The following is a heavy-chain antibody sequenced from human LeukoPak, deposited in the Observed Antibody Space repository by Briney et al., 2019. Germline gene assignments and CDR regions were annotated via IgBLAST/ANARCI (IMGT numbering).Heavy chain of an antibody. CDR1: GFTFSSYW. CDR2: IKTDGSST. CDR3: ARATREFSSSEWIYYYYYMDV. J-gene: IGHJ6*03. Sequence: GGSLRLSCAASGFTFSSYWMHWVRQAPGKGLVWVSHIKTDGSSTNYAESVKGRFTISRDNAKNTVYLQMNSLRAEDTAVYYCARATREFSSSEWIYYYYYMDVWGKGTTVTVSS. V-gene: IGHV3-74*01. D-gene: IGHD6-6*01.